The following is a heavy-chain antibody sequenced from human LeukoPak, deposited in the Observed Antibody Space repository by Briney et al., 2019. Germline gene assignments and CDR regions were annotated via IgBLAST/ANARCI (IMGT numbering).Heavy chain of an antibody. J-gene: IGHJ4*02. CDR3: ARARRSSITMVRGVIHTIFDY. CDR1: GYTFTGYY. Sequence: ASVTVSFKASGYTFTGYYMHWVRQAPGQGLEWMGWINPNSGGTNYAQKFQGRVTMTRDTSISTAYMELSRLRSDDTAVYYCARARRSSITMVRGVIHTIFDYWGQGTLVTVSS. D-gene: IGHD3-10*01. CDR2: INPNSGGT. V-gene: IGHV1-2*02.